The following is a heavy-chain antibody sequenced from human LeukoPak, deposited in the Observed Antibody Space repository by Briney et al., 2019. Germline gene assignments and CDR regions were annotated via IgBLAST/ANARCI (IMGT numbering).Heavy chain of an antibody. J-gene: IGHJ6*03. Sequence: SETLSLTCAVYGGSFSGYYWSWIRQPPGKGLEWIGEINHSGSTNYNPSLKSRVTISVDTSKNQFSLKLSSVTAADTAVYYCARVSYGGDCRGHYYHYYMDVWGKGTTVTISS. CDR1: GGSFSGYY. D-gene: IGHD2-21*02. V-gene: IGHV4-34*01. CDR2: INHSGST. CDR3: ARVSYGGDCRGHYYHYYMDV.